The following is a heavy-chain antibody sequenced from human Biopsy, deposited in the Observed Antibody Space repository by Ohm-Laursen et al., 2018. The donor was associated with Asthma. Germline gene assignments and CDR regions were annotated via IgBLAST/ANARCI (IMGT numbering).Heavy chain of an antibody. Sequence: SQRLSCSASGFAVSSDHMFWVRQAPGKGLEWVSVIYSGGTSHTADSVRGRFTISRDYSKNTLYLQMHSLRAEDTAVYYCARGDSSNWSHYYFDYWGQGTLVTVSS. CDR1: GFAVSSDH. D-gene: IGHD3-22*01. J-gene: IGHJ4*02. CDR2: IYSGGTS. V-gene: IGHV3-53*01. CDR3: ARGDSSNWSHYYFDY.